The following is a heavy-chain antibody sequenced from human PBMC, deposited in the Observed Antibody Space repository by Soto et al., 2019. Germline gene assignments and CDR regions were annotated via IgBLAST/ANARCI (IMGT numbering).Heavy chain of an antibody. V-gene: IGHV3-23*01. J-gene: IGHJ4*02. Sequence: EVQVLESGGGLVQPGGSLRLSCAASGFTFHDCAMSWVRQAPGKGLEWVSSISGSGYDIYYADSVKGRFTISRDNRKNMVYLQMDNLRADDTAVYFCAKSRPRATIFGVVINGFDYWGQGTLVTVSS. D-gene: IGHD3-3*01. CDR3: AKSRPRATIFGVVINGFDY. CDR1: GFTFHDCA. CDR2: ISGSGYDI.